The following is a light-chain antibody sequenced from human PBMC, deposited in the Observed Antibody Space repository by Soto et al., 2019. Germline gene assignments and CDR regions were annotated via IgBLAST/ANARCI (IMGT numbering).Light chain of an antibody. CDR3: QQYSSSPRT. CDR2: GAS. J-gene: IGKJ1*01. CDR1: QSVSSNY. V-gene: IGKV3-20*01. Sequence: EIVLTQSPGTLSLSPGERATLSCRAGQSVSSNYLAWYQQIPGQAPRLLIYGASSRATGIPDRFSGSGSGTDFTLTISRLEPEDFAVYYCQQYSSSPRTFGQGTKVEIK.